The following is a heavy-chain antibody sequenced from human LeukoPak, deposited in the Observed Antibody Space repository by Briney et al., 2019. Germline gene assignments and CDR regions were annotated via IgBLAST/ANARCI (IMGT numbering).Heavy chain of an antibody. CDR1: GGSISSYY. Sequence: SETLSLTCTVSGGSISSYYWSWIRQSPGKGLEGIGYIHYTGSTNYNPSLKSRVTISVETSKTQFSLKLKSVTAADTAVYYCARGGYYGSGNDFRFDPWGQGTLVTVSS. D-gene: IGHD3-10*01. V-gene: IGHV4-59*01. CDR3: ARGGYYGSGNDFRFDP. J-gene: IGHJ5*02. CDR2: IHYTGST.